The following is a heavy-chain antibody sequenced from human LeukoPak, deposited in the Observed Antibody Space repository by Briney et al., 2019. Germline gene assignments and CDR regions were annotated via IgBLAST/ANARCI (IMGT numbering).Heavy chain of an antibody. CDR1: GFTFSSYS. CDR3: ARDSMTTVTR. CDR2: ISSSSSTI. J-gene: IGHJ4*02. V-gene: IGHV3-48*01. D-gene: IGHD4-17*01. Sequence: GGSLRLSCAASGFTFSSYSMNWARQAPGKGLEWVSYISSSSSTIYYADSVKGRFTISRDNAKNSLYLQMNSLRAEDTAVYYCARDSMTTVTRWGQGTLVTVSS.